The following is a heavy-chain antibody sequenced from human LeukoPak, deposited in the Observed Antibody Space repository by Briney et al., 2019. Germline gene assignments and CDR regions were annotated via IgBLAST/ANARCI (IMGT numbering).Heavy chain of an antibody. CDR2: INAGNGNT. Sequence: GASVKVSCKASGYTFTSYAMHWVRQAPGQRLEWMGWINAGNGNTKYSQKFQGRVTITRDTSASTAYMELSSLRSEDTAVYYCARLGGGWYNRLFDYWGQGTLVTVSS. V-gene: IGHV1-3*01. D-gene: IGHD6-19*01. J-gene: IGHJ4*02. CDR3: ARLGGGWYNRLFDY. CDR1: GYTFTSYA.